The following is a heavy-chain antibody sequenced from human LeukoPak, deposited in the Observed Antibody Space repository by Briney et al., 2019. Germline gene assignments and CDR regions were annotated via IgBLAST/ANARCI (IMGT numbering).Heavy chain of an antibody. D-gene: IGHD4-23*01. CDR2: IWYDGSNK. Sequence: GGSLRLSCAASGFTFSSYGVHWVRQAPGKGLEWVALIWYDGSNKYYADSVKGRFTISRDNSKNTLNLQMNSLRAEDTAVYYCAKMVTSDAFDIWGQGTMVTVSS. V-gene: IGHV3-30*02. J-gene: IGHJ3*02. CDR3: AKMVTSDAFDI. CDR1: GFTFSSYG.